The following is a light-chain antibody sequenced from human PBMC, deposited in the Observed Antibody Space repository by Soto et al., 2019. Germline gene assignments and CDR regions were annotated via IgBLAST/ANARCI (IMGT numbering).Light chain of an antibody. CDR3: CSGADSTAWV. CDR1: SSDAGAFGF. J-gene: IGLJ3*02. Sequence: QSALAQPRSVSGSPGQSVTISCTRTSSDAGAFGFVSWFQQHPGKAPKLIMYYTSERPSGVPDRFSGSKSGNTVSLTISGLQAEDEADYYCCSGADSTAWVFGGGTKLIVL. CDR2: YTS. V-gene: IGLV2-11*01.